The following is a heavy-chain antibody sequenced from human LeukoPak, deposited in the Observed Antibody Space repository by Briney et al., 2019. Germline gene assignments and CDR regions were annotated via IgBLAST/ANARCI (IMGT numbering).Heavy chain of an antibody. Sequence: PGGSLRLSCAASGFAFSNYWMRWLRQAPGKGLEWVANIKQDGSEMYYVDSVKGRFTISRDNAKNSLHLHMNSLRVEDTAVYYCASTQTFDNWGPGTLVTVSS. V-gene: IGHV3-7*05. CDR1: GFAFSNYW. CDR3: ASTQTFDN. CDR2: IKQDGSEM. J-gene: IGHJ4*02.